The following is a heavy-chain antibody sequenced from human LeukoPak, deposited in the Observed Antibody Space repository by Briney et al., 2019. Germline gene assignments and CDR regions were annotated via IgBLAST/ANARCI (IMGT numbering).Heavy chain of an antibody. D-gene: IGHD2-15*01. CDR1: GGSFSGYY. CDR2: INHSGST. V-gene: IGHV4-34*01. J-gene: IGHJ5*02. Sequence: PSETLSLTCAVYGGSFSGYYWSWIRQPPGKGLEWIGEINHSGSTNYNPSLKSRVTISVDTSKNQFSLKLSSVTAADTAVYYCARGRAYCSGGSCYWGSWFDPWGQGTLVTVSS. CDR3: ARGRAYCSGGSCYWGSWFDP.